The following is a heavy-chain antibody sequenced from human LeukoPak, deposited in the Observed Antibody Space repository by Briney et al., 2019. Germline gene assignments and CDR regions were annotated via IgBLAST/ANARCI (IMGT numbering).Heavy chain of an antibody. CDR1: AFTHSRYY. CDR3: ARVLNYFDF. CDR2: IYDGGST. Sequence: GVPLTLSCAASAFTHSRYYMIWARQAPGKGLEWVSLIYDGGSTFYAASVKGRFTISRDNSKNTLFLQMNSLRAEDTAVYYCARVLNYFDFGGGGTLVTVS. V-gene: IGHV3-66*01. J-gene: IGHJ4*02.